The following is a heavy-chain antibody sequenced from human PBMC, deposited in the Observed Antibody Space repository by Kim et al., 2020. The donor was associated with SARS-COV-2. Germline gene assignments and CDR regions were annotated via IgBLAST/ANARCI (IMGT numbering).Heavy chain of an antibody. V-gene: IGHV3-33*05. CDR3: ARAAVTAYWYFDL. CDR1: GFTFSSYG. D-gene: IGHD2-21*02. CDR2: ISYDGSNK. J-gene: IGHJ2*01. Sequence: GGSLRLSCAASGFTFSSYGMHWVRQAPGKGLEWVAVISYDGSNKYYADPVKGRFTISRDNSKNTLYLQMNSLRAEDTAVYYCARAAVTAYWYFDLWGRGTLVTVSS.